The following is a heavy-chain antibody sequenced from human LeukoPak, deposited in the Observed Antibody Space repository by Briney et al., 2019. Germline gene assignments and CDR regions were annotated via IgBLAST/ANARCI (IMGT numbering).Heavy chain of an antibody. CDR1: GGSISTYY. D-gene: IGHD4-17*01. J-gene: IGHJ3*02. V-gene: IGHV4-59*01. Sequence: PSETLSLTCTVSGGSISTYYWTWIRQPPGKGLEWIGYVYYSGSTNYNPSLKSRVTISVDTSKNQFSLKLRSVTAADTAVYYCAREPNDYGDYAHAFDIWGQGTMVTVSS. CDR3: AREPNDYGDYAHAFDI. CDR2: VYYSGST.